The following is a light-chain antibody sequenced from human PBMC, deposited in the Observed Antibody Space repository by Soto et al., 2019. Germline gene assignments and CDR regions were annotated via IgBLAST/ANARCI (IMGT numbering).Light chain of an antibody. CDR1: QSVNSNY. CDR2: DTS. CDR3: QQYGSSQFT. Sequence: EIVLMQSPGTLPLSPGEGATLSCRATQSVNSNYLAWYQQKPGQAPTVLIFDTSRRATGVPDRFSGSGSGTDFTVTISRLEPDDFAVYYCQQYGSSQFTFGPGTKVTIK. V-gene: IGKV3-20*01. J-gene: IGKJ3*01.